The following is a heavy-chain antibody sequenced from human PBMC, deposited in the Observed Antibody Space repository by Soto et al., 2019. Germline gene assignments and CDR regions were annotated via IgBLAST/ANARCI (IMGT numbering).Heavy chain of an antibody. D-gene: IGHD1-26*01. J-gene: IGHJ1*01. V-gene: IGHV3-23*01. CDR2: ISGSGGST. Sequence: EVQLLESGGGLVQPGGSLRLSCAASGFTFSSYAMSWVRQAPGKGLEWVSAISGSGGSTYYADSVKGRFTISRDNSKXXLYXXXXXXXXXXXXXXXCANTYPLGVEYFQHXXQGXXVTVSX. CDR1: GFTFSSYA. CDR3: ANTYPLGVEYFQH.